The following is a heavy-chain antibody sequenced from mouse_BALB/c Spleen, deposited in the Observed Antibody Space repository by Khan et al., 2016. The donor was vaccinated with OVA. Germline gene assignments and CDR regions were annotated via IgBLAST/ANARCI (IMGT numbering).Heavy chain of an antibody. V-gene: IGHV1-80*01. CDR2: IYPGDGDT. J-gene: IGHJ3*01. CDR3: ARSGYDFFAY. D-gene: IGHD2-14*01. CDR1: GYAFSNYW. Sequence: VQLQQSGAELVRPGSSVKISCKTSGYAFSNYWMNWVKQRPGQGLEWIGQIYPGDGDTNYNGEFKGKATLTADKSSNTAYMHLSSLTAEDSAVXFCARSGYDFFAYWGQGTLVTVSA.